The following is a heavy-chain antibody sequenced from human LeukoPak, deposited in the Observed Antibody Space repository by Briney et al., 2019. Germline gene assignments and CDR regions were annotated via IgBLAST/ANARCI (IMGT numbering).Heavy chain of an antibody. J-gene: IGHJ4*02. D-gene: IGHD1-26*01. CDR3: ARRGVVGSKVFDY. V-gene: IGHV5-51*01. CDR2: IYPGDSDT. CDR1: GYTFTNYW. Sequence: GESLKISCKASGYTFTNYWIGWVRQMPGKGLEWMGIIYPGDSDTRYSPSFRGQVTISADKSINTAYLQWSSLKASDTAMYYCARRGVVGSKVFDYWGQGTMVTVSS.